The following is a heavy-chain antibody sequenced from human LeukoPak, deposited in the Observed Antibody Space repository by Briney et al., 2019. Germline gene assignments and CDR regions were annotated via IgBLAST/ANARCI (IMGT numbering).Heavy chain of an antibody. D-gene: IGHD6-13*01. CDR1: GGTFSSYA. CDR3: ARPGQGSSWYGTLIGAFDI. V-gene: IGHV1-69*13. CDR2: IIHIFGTA. Sequence: ASVTVSCKASGGTFSSYAISWLRQAPGQGLEWMGGIIHIFGTANYAQKFQGRVTITADESTSTAYMELSSLRSEDTAVYYCARPGQGSSWYGTLIGAFDIWGQGTMVTVSS. J-gene: IGHJ3*02.